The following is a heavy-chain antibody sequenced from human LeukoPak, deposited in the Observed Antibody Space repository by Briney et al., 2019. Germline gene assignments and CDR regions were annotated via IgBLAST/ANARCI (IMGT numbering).Heavy chain of an antibody. V-gene: IGHV3-30*04. CDR3: AKDRLQGLFDY. J-gene: IGHJ4*02. CDR2: ISYDGKKT. D-gene: IGHD3-16*01. Sequence: GGSLRLSCAVSRITFSGYTMHWVRQAPGKGLEWVALISYDGKKTYSADSVKGRFTISRDNSKNTLYLQMNSLRAEDTAVYFCAKDRLQGLFDYWGQGTLVTVSS. CDR1: RITFSGYT.